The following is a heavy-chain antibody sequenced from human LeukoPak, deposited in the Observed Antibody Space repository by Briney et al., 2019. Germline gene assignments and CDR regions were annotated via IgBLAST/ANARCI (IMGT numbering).Heavy chain of an antibody. CDR2: ISAYNGST. CDR3: ARRITVTWFDP. J-gene: IGHJ5*02. V-gene: IGHV1-18*01. Sequence: GASVKVSCKASGYTFTSYGISWVRQAPGQGLEWMGWISAYNGSTNYAQRLQGRVTMTTDTSTSTAYMELRSLRSDDTAVYYCARRITVTWFDPWGQGTLVTVSS. CDR1: GYTFTSYG. D-gene: IGHD4-17*01.